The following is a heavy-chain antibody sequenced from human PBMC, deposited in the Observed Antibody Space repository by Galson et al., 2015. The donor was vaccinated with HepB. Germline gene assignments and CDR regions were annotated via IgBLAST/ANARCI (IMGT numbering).Heavy chain of an antibody. J-gene: IGHJ6*03. D-gene: IGHD3-3*01. CDR1: GFTFSSYW. Sequence: SLRLSCAASGFTFSSYWMSWVRQAPGKGLEWVANIKQDGSEKYYVDSVKGRFTISRDNAKNSLYLQMNSLRAEDTAVYYCARDPTIFGLVAYYMDVWGKGTTVTVSS. V-gene: IGHV3-7*01. CDR2: IKQDGSEK. CDR3: ARDPTIFGLVAYYMDV.